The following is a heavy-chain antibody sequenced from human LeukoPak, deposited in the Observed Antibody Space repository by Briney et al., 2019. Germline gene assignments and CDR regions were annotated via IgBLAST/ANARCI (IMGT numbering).Heavy chain of an antibody. J-gene: IGHJ4*02. CDR3: ARAGYNYGSYYFDY. Sequence: PGGSLRLSCAASGFTFSRYSMNWVRQAPGKGLEWVSSISSSSSYIYYADSVKGRFTISRDNAKNSLYLQMNSLRAEDTAVYYCARAGYNYGSYYFDYWGQGTLVTVSS. CDR1: GFTFSRYS. D-gene: IGHD5-18*01. CDR2: ISSSSSYI. V-gene: IGHV3-21*01.